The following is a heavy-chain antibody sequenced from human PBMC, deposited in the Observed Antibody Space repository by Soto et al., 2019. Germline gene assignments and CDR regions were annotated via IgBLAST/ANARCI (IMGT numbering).Heavy chain of an antibody. CDR3: AGDPAP. Sequence: SETLSLTCTVSGGSITRCGYYWSWIRQHPGKGLEWIGYIYNSGTTYYNPSLKSRVTISVDTSKNQFSLKLTSVTAADTAVYYCAGDPAPWGQGTLVTVSS. CDR2: IYNSGTT. CDR1: GGSITRCGYY. J-gene: IGHJ5*02. V-gene: IGHV4-31*03.